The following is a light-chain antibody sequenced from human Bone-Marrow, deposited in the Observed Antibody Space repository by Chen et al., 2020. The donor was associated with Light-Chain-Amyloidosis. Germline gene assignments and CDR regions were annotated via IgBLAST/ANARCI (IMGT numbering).Light chain of an antibody. V-gene: IGLV1-44*01. Sequence: QSVLTQPPSASGTPGQRVTISCSGGSSNIGSNAVSWYQQFPGTAPKLLIYTSNQRTSGVPDRFSGSKAGTSASLAISGRQSEDEAGYYCAAWDDSLNGWVFGGGTKLTVL. CDR2: TSN. J-gene: IGLJ3*02. CDR3: AAWDDSLNGWV. CDR1: SSNIGSNA.